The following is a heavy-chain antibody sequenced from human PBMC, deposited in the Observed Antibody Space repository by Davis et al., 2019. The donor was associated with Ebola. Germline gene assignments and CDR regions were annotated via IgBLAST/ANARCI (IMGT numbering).Heavy chain of an antibody. D-gene: IGHD2-15*01. V-gene: IGHV1-18*01. CDR1: GYTFTNYG. CDR3: ARDGRPGYFIEY. J-gene: IGHJ4*02. CDR2: ISTYYDNT. Sequence: ASVKVSCKASGYTFTNYGINWVRQTPGQGLEWMGWISTYYDNTNYVQKFQGRVILTTDTSTSTAYMELRSLGYDDTAVYYCARDGRPGYFIEYWGQGTLVTVSS.